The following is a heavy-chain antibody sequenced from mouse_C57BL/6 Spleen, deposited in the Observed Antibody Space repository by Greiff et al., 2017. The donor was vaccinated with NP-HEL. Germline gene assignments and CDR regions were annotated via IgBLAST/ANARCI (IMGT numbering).Heavy chain of an antibody. V-gene: IGHV3-2*02. J-gene: IGHJ2*01. CDR1: GYSITSDYA. Sequence: EVKLMASGPGLVKPSQSLSLTCTVTGYSITSDYAWNWIRQFPGNKLEWMGYISYSGSTSYNPSLKSRISITRDTSKNQFFLQLNSVTTEDTATYYCARSIMANWGQGTTLTVSS. CDR2: ISYSGST. CDR3: ARSIMAN.